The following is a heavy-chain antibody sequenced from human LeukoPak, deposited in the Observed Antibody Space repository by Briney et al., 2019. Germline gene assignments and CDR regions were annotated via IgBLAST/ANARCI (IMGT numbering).Heavy chain of an antibody. CDR1: GVSISNYY. D-gene: IGHD5-24*01. V-gene: IGHV4-59*08. J-gene: IGHJ5*02. CDR3: ARHTAEKYNWFDR. CDR2: IYYSGST. Sequence: SETLSLTCTVSGVSISNYYWSWIRQPPGKGLEWIGYIYYSGSTNYNPSLKSRVTISVDTSKNQFSLKLSSVTAADTAVYYCARHTAEKYNWFDRWGQGTLVTVSS.